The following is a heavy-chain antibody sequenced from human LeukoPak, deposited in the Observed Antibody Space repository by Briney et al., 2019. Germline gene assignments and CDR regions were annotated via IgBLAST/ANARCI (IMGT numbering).Heavy chain of an antibody. CDR2: INGSGDKT. J-gene: IGHJ4*02. V-gene: IGHV3-23*01. D-gene: IGHD1-14*01. CDR1: GFTLSDYA. Sequence: GGSLRLSCAASGFTLSDYAMNWVRQAPGKGLEWVSSINGSGDKTYYADSVKGRFTISRDNSKNTLYLQMNSLRAEDTAVYYCAKPARTDYADYWGQGTLVTVSS. CDR3: AKPARTDYADY.